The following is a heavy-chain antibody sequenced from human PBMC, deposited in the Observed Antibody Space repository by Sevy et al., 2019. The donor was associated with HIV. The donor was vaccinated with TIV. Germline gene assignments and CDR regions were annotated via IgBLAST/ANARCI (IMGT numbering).Heavy chain of an antibody. D-gene: IGHD3-22*01. J-gene: IGHJ4*02. CDR3: AITKDYYDSSGSPFDY. CDR1: GYTLSEIS. V-gene: IGHV1-24*01. Sequence: ASVKVSCKVSGYTLSEISMHWVRLAPGKGLEWMGSFDPEDDETFYAQKFQGRVTMTEDTSTDTAYMELSSLRFEDTAVYYCAITKDYYDSSGSPFDYWGQGTLVTVSS. CDR2: FDPEDDET.